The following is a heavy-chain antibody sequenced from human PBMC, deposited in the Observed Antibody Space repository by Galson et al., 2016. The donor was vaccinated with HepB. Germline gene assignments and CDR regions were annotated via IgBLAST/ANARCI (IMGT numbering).Heavy chain of an antibody. CDR3: ARDRGGGHNNFDY. CDR1: NGSISSGDYY. D-gene: IGHD3-10*01. J-gene: IGHJ4*02. CDR2: IYHSGSA. V-gene: IGHV4-30-4*01. Sequence: TLSLTCTVSNGSISSGDYYWSWIRQPPGKGLEWIGYIYHSGSAYYSPSLKSRVSISVDTSQNQFSLQLNSVTAADTAVYYCARDRGGGHNNFDYWGQGTLVTVSS.